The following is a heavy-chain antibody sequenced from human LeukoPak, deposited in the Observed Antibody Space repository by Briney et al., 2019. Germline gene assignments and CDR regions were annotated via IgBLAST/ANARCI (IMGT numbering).Heavy chain of an antibody. D-gene: IGHD5-24*01. Sequence: GGSLRLSCAASGFTFSSYAMSWVRQAPGKGLGWVSAISGSGGSTYYADSVKGRFTISRDNSKNTLYLQMNSLRAEDTAVYYCAKDRQLPQPRFELDYWGQGTLVTVSS. CDR3: AKDRQLPQPRFELDY. J-gene: IGHJ4*02. V-gene: IGHV3-23*01. CDR2: ISGSGGST. CDR1: GFTFSSYA.